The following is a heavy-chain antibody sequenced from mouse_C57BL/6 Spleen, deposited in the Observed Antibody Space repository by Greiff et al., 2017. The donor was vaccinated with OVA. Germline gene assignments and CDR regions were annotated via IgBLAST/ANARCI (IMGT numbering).Heavy chain of an antibody. D-gene: IGHD1-1*01. CDR3: AFYYGSSYRYVDV. CDR1: GYSFTDYN. Sequence: VQLQQSGPELVKPGASVKISCKASGYSFTDYNMNWVKQSNGKSLEWIGVINPNYGTTRSNQKFKGKATLTVDQSSCTAYMQLHSLTSEDSAVYYWAFYYGSSYRYVDVWGTGATVTVSS. CDR2: INPNYGTT. V-gene: IGHV1-39*01. J-gene: IGHJ1*03.